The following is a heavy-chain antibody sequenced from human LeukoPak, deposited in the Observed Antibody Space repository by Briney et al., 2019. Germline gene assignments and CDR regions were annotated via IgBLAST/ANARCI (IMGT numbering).Heavy chain of an antibody. J-gene: IGHJ4*02. CDR2: IYSGGST. V-gene: IGHV3-66*02. CDR3: ASGNSSSWYNYFDY. Sequence: GGSLRLSCAASGFTVSSNYMSWVRQAPGKGLEWVSVIYSGGSTYYADSVKGRFIISRDNSKNTLYLQMNSLRAEDTAVYYCASGNSSSWYNYFDYWGQGTLVTVSS. CDR1: GFTVSSNY. D-gene: IGHD6-13*01.